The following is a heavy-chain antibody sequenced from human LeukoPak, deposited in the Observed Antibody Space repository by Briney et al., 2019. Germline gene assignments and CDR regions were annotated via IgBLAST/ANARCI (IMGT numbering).Heavy chain of an antibody. CDR3: ARSGYDFWSGYYPANY. CDR1: GGTFSSYA. J-gene: IGHJ4*02. Sequence: SSVKVSCKASGGTFSSYAISWVRQAPGQGLEWMGRIIPIFGTANYAQKFQGRVTITTAESTSTAYMELSSLRSEDTAVYYCARSGYDFWSGYYPANYWGQGTLVTVSS. CDR2: IIPIFGTA. V-gene: IGHV1-69*05. D-gene: IGHD3-3*01.